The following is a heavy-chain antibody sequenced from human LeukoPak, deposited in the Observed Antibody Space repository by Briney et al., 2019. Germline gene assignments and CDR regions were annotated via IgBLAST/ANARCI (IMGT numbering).Heavy chain of an antibody. CDR1: GFTFSSYG. J-gene: IGHJ6*03. CDR3: AKDPRARFTFRVYYYYYMDV. D-gene: IGHD5-24*01. V-gene: IGHV3-30*02. CDR2: IRYDGSNK. Sequence: PGGSLRLSCAASGFTFSSYGMHWVRQAPGKGLEWVAFIRYDGSNKYYADSVKGRFTISRDNSKNTLYLQMNSLRAEDTAVYYCAKDPRARFTFRVYYYYYMDVWGKGTTVTISS.